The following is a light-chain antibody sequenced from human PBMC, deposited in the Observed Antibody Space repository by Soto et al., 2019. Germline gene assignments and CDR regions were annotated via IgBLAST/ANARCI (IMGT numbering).Light chain of an antibody. CDR3: QAWDSSTAGV. CDR1: KLGDKY. Sequence: SYELTQPPSVSVSPGQTASITCSGDKLGDKYVCWYQQKPGQSPVLVIYQDSKRPSGIPERFSGSNSGNTATLTISGTQAMDEADYYCQAWDSSTAGVFGGGTKVTVL. V-gene: IGLV3-1*01. CDR2: QDS. J-gene: IGLJ2*01.